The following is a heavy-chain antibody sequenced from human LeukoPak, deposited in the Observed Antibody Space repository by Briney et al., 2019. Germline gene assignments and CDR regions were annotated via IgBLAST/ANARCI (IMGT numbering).Heavy chain of an antibody. D-gene: IGHD6-19*01. J-gene: IGHJ4*02. CDR1: RGSISTFY. CDR3: ARGRSYSSGWFVDY. V-gene: IGHV4-4*07. Sequence: SETLSLTCTVSRGSISTFYWSWIRQPAGKGLEWIGRIFASRTANYNPSFKSRITLSVDTSKNVVSLKLTSVTAADTAVYYCARGRSYSSGWFVDYWGQGTPVTASS. CDR2: IFASRTA.